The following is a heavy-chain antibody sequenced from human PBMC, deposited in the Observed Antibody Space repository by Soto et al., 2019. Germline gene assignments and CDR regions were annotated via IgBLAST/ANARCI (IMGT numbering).Heavy chain of an antibody. CDR1: GGSFSGYY. CDR2: INHSGST. Sequence: SETLSLTCAVYGGSFSGYYWSWIRQPPGKGLEWIGEINHSGSTNYNPSLKSRVTISVDTSKNQFSLKLSSVTAADTAVCYCARGRGTMSFWGQGTPVTVSS. CDR3: ARGRGTMSF. V-gene: IGHV4-34*01. J-gene: IGHJ4*02. D-gene: IGHD3-10*02.